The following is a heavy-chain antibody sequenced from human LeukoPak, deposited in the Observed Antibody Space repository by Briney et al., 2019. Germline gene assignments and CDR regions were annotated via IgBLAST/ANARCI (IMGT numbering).Heavy chain of an antibody. CDR3: ARDLMLTSGAFDI. Sequence: SETLSLTCTVSGGSISSGGYHWGWIRQHPREGREWGWYIYFSGSTYYNPSLKSRVTISGDTSKNQFSLKLSSVTAADTAVYYCARDLMLTSGAFDIWGQGTMVTVSS. CDR1: GGSISSGGYH. V-gene: IGHV4-31*03. CDR2: IYFSGST. D-gene: IGHD4-17*01. J-gene: IGHJ3*02.